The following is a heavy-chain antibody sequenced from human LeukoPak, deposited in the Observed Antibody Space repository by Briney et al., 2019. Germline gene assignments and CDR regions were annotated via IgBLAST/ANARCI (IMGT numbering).Heavy chain of an antibody. CDR1: GFSFSVFY. CDR2: VSKDGSEK. Sequence: TGGTLRLSCAASGFSFSVFYMSWVRQPPGKGWEWVASVSKDGSEKNYADSAKGRFTISRDNTQNSLYLQMSSLRAEYTAVYYCARTRASLAFWGQGTLVTVSS. V-gene: IGHV3-7*03. J-gene: IGHJ4*02. CDR3: ARTRASLAF.